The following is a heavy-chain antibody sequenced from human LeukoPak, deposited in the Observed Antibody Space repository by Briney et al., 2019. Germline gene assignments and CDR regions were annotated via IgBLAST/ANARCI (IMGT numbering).Heavy chain of an antibody. V-gene: IGHV4-59*12. CDR3: ARFDCSGGSCYSGY. J-gene: IGHJ4*02. CDR1: GGSISSYY. Sequence: ASETLSLTCTVSGGSISSYYWSWIRQPPGKGLEWIAYISDIGSINYNPSLKSRVTISVDTSKNQFSLKLSSVTAADTAVYYCARFDCSGGSCYSGYWGQGTLVTVSS. CDR2: ISDIGSI. D-gene: IGHD2-15*01.